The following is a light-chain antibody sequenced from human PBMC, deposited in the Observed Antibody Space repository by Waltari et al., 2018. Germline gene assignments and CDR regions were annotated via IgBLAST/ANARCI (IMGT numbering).Light chain of an antibody. J-gene: IGLJ3*02. Sequence: QLVLTQSPSASASLGASVKLTCTLSSGHSTNIIAWLQQQPEKGPRFLMNVKSDGRHNKGVGIPDRVSGSSAGAERYLTISSLQSEDEADYYCQTGGHGTWVFGGGTRLTVL. CDR1: SGHSTNI. CDR2: VKSDGRH. V-gene: IGLV4-69*01. CDR3: QTGGHGTWV.